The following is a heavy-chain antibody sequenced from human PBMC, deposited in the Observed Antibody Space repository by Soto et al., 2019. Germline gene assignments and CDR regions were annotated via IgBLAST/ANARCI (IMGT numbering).Heavy chain of an antibody. V-gene: IGHV3-23*01. CDR2: ISGSGGST. CDR3: AKWGGGDFWSGYYWFDP. D-gene: IGHD3-3*01. Sequence: EVQLLESGGGLVQPGGSLRLSCAASGFTFSSYAMSWVRQAPGKGLEWVSAISGSGGSTYYADSVKGRFTISRDNSKNTLYLQMNSLRGEDTAVYYCAKWGGGDFWSGYYWFDPWGQGTLVTVSS. J-gene: IGHJ5*02. CDR1: GFTFSSYA.